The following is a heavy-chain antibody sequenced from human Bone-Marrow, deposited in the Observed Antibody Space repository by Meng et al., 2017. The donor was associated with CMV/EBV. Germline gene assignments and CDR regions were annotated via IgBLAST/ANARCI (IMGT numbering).Heavy chain of an antibody. D-gene: IGHD3-3*01. V-gene: IGHV3-15*01. CDR1: GFTFSNAW. CDR3: TTEFTYYDFWSGYYTDY. Sequence: GESLKIYCAASGFTFSNAWMSWVRQAPGKGLEWVGRIKSKTDGGTTDYAAPVKGRFTISRDDSKNTLYLQMNSLKTEDTAVYYCTTEFTYYDFWSGYYTDYWGQGTLVTVSS. CDR2: IKSKTDGGTT. J-gene: IGHJ4*02.